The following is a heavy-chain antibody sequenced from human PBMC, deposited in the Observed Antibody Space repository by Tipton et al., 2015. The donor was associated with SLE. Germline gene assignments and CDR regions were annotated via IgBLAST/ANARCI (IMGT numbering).Heavy chain of an antibody. CDR2: MYHSGST. D-gene: IGHD5-24*01. Sequence: LTCTVSGGSIRSHYWSWIRQPPGKGLEWIGYMYHSGSTKYNPSLKSRVTISLDTSKNQVSLKLSSVTAADTAVYYCVRLELPATKADYWGPGTLVTVSS. J-gene: IGHJ4*02. CDR3: VRLELPATKADY. CDR1: GGSIRSHY. V-gene: IGHV4-59*08.